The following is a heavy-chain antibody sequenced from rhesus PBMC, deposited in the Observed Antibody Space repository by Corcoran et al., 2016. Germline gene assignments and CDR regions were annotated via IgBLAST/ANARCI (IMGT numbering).Heavy chain of an antibody. CDR3: ARRYYEDDSVYYSHSNRFDV. Sequence: QVKLQQWGEGLVRPSETLSLTCAVYGGSISGYYYWSWIRQPPGKGLEWIGYIYGNIENPTNSPTHQTRCTITKDTSKKPFSLKLTSVTAADTAVYYCARRYYEDDSVYYSHSNRFDVWGPGVLVTVSS. CDR2: IYGNIENP. CDR1: GGSISGYYY. J-gene: IGHJ5-1*01. V-gene: IGHV4-73*01. D-gene: IGHD3-9*01.